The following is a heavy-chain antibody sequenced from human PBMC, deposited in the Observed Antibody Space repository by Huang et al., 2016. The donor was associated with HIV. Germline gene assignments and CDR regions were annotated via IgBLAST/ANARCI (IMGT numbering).Heavy chain of an antibody. CDR3: ARLGYSKRYFDF. Sequence: QVTLKESGPVVVKPTETLTLTCTVSGFSLTNARMGVSWIRQPPGKALEWLAHIFSTDEKSYTTSLKRQPTIAKDISKSQVFLTVTNMDPVDTATYYCARLGYSKRYFDFWGQGILVTVSS. CDR2: IFSTDEK. V-gene: IGHV2-26*01. J-gene: IGHJ4*02. D-gene: IGHD5-12*01. CDR1: GFSLTNARMG.